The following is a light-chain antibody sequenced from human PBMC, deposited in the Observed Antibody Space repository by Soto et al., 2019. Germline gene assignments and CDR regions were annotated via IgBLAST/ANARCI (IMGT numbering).Light chain of an antibody. Sequence: EIVMTQSPATLSVSPGERATLSCRASQSVSSNLAWYQQKPGQSPMLLIYGSSTMATGIPATFSGSGSGTEFTLTISSLQSEDFSVYYCQQYNNWPPYACGPGTKVDIK. J-gene: IGKJ3*01. CDR3: QQYNNWPPYA. V-gene: IGKV3D-15*01. CDR2: GSS. CDR1: QSVSSN.